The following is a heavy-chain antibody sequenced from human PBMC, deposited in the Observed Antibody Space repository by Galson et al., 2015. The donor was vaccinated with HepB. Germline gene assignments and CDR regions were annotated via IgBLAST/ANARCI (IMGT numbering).Heavy chain of an antibody. CDR3: AKEAFVITFGGVIVHDY. J-gene: IGHJ4*02. Sequence: SLRLSCAASGFTFSSYGMHWVRPAPGKGLEWVAGISYDGGNKYYADSVKGRFTISRANSKNTLYLQMNSLRAEDTDVYYCAKEAFVITFGGVIVHDYWGQGTLVTVSS. D-gene: IGHD3-16*02. CDR1: GFTFSSYG. V-gene: IGHV3-30*18. CDR2: ISYDGGNK.